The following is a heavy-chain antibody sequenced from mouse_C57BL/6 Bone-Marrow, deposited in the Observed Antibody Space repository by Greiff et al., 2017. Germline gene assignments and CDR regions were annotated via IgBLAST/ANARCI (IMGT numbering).Heavy chain of an antibody. J-gene: IGHJ2*01. CDR1: GYTFTDYY. D-gene: IGHD2-2*01. Sequence: EVQLQQSGPELVKPGASVKISCKASGYTFTDYYMNWVKQSHGKSLEWIGDINPNNGGTSYNQKFKGKATLTVDKSSSTAYMELRSLTSEDSAVYYCARTGGYGGTEVDYWGQGTTLTVSS. V-gene: IGHV1-26*01. CDR3: ARTGGYGGTEVDY. CDR2: INPNNGGT.